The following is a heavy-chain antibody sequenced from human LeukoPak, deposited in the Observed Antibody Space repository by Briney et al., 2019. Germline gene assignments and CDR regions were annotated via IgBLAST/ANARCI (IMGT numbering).Heavy chain of an antibody. J-gene: IGHJ4*02. CDR2: IIPIFGTA. Sequence: SVKVSCKASGGTFSSYAISWVRQAPGQGLEWMGGIIPIFGTANYAQKFQGRVTITADESTSTAYMELSSLRSEDTAVYYCARWEVGATDYFDYWGQGTLVTVSS. CDR3: ARWEVGATDYFDY. V-gene: IGHV1-69*13. D-gene: IGHD1-26*01. CDR1: GGTFSSYA.